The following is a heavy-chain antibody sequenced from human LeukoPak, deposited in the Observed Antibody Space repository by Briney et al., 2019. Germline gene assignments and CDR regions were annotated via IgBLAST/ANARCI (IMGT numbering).Heavy chain of an antibody. CDR2: IKKDGSEK. D-gene: IGHD2/OR15-2a*01. V-gene: IGHV3-7*01. CDR1: GFTFSNYW. J-gene: IGHJ4*02. Sequence: GGSLRLSCAASGFTFSNYWMNWVRQALGKGPEWVAIIKKDGSEKYYVDSVKGRFTISRDNAKNSLYLQMNSLRADDTAVYFCAGGAGFLIDYWGQGALVTVSS. CDR3: AGGAGFLIDY.